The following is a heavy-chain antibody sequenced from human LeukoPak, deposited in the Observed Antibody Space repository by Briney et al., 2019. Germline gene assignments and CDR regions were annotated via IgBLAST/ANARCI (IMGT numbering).Heavy chain of an antibody. CDR1: GFTFSSYA. CDR2: ISASGGST. Sequence: GGSLRLSCAASGFTFSSYAMSWVRQAPGKGLEWVSAISASGGSTYYADSVKGRFTISRDNSKNTLYLQMNSLRAEDTAVYYCAKDTVVPAAIRSGARYFDYWGQGTLVTVSS. D-gene: IGHD2-2*02. CDR3: AKDTVVPAAIRSGARYFDY. J-gene: IGHJ4*02. V-gene: IGHV3-23*01.